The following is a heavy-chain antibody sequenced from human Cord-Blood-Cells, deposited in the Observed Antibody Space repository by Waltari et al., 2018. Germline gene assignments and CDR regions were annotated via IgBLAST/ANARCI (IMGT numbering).Heavy chain of an antibody. CDR3: ARGGIAVAGFDY. CDR2: INHSGST. D-gene: IGHD6-19*01. CDR1: GGSFSGYY. J-gene: IGHJ4*02. Sequence: QVQLQQWGAGLLTPSETPSLTCAVYGGSFSGYYWSWIRQPPGKGLEWIGEINHSGSTNYNPSLKSRVTISVDTSKNQFSLKLSSVTAADTAVYYCARGGIAVAGFDYWGQGTLVTVSS. V-gene: IGHV4-34*01.